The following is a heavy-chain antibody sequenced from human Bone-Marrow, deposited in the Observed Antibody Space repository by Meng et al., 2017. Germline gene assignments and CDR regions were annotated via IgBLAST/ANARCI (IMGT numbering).Heavy chain of an antibody. J-gene: IGHJ1*01. CDR2: INWNGGST. CDR3: ARELDFYYGGKGFQY. V-gene: IGHV3-20*04. Sequence: GESLKISCAASGFTFDDYGMSWVRQAPGKGLEWVSGINWNGGSTGYADSVKGRFTISRDNAKISLYLQMNSLRAEDTAVYYCARELDFYYGGKGFQYWGQGTLVTVSS. CDR1: GFTFDDYG. D-gene: IGHD4-23*01.